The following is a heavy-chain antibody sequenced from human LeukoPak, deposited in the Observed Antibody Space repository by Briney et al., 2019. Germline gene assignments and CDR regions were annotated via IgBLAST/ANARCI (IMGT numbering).Heavy chain of an antibody. D-gene: IGHD5-12*01. V-gene: IGHV4-39*01. J-gene: IGHJ4*02. Sequence: SETLSLTCTVSGGSISSSSYFWGWIRQPPGKGLEWIGSIYYSGSTYYNPSLKSRVTISVDTSKNQFSLKLSSVTAADTAVYYCARRATYDHLFDYWGQGTLVTVSS. CDR1: GGSISSSSYF. CDR2: IYYSGST. CDR3: ARRATYDHLFDY.